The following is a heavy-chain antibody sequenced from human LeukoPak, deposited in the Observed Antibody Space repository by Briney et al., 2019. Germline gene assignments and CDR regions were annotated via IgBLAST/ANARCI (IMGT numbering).Heavy chain of an antibody. D-gene: IGHD6-13*01. CDR3: ASHSSSWHKFDP. J-gene: IGHJ5*02. CDR1: GGSITSGGYF. Sequence: SETLSLTCTVSGGSITSGGYFWSWIRQHPGKGLECIGHISYSGSTYYTPSLKSRVTISADTSKNQFSLKLGSVTAADTAVYYCASHSSSWHKFDPWGQGTLVTVSS. V-gene: IGHV4-31*03. CDR2: ISYSGST.